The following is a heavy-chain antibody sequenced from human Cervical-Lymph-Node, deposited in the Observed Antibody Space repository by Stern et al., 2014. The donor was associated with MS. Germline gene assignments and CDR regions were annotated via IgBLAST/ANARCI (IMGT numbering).Heavy chain of an antibody. CDR1: GYTFTSYG. D-gene: IGHD2-8*01. J-gene: IGHJ4*02. Sequence: VQLVESGTEVKKLGASLIVSCKASGYTFTSYGISWGRQAPGQGLEWVGWISADSGTTKYAQNLRDRITLTRDTSTGTAYMELRTLRSEDTAVYYCARDKMHAFDYWGQGTLVSVSS. V-gene: IGHV1-18*01. CDR3: ARDKMHAFDY. CDR2: ISADSGTT.